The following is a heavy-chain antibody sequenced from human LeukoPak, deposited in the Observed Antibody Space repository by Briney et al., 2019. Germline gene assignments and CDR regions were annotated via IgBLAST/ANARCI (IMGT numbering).Heavy chain of an antibody. D-gene: IGHD3-10*01. CDR1: GYTFTSYD. CDR3: ARGRSYYYSSGTYRGWFDP. CDR2: MNPNSGNT. Sequence: EASVKVSCKASGYTFTSYDINWVRQATGQGLEWMGWMNPNSGNTGYAQKFQGRVTMTRNTSISTAYMELSSLRSEDTAVYYCARGRSYYYSSGTYRGWFDPWGQGTLVTVSS. V-gene: IGHV1-8*01. J-gene: IGHJ5*02.